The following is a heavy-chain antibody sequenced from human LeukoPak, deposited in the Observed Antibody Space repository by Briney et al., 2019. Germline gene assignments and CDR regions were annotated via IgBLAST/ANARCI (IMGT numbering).Heavy chain of an antibody. Sequence: GGSLRLSCAASGFTFDDYAMHWVRQAPGKGLEWVSGISWNSGSIGYADSVKGRFTISRDNAKNSLYLQMNSLRAEDTAVYYCARTGRLDYWGQGTLVTVSS. CDR2: ISWNSGSI. CDR1: GFTFDDYA. CDR3: ARTGRLDY. J-gene: IGHJ4*02. D-gene: IGHD1-1*01. V-gene: IGHV3-9*01.